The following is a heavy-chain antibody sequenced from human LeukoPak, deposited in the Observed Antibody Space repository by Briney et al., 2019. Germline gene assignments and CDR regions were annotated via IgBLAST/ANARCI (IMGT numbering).Heavy chain of an antibody. Sequence: SETLSLTCTVSGGSISSYYWSWIRQPPGKGLEWIGEIYHSGSTNYNPSLKSRVTISVDKSKNQFSLKLSSVTAADTAVYYCARSHSSGWYPFDYWGQGTLVTVSS. CDR3: ARSHSSGWYPFDY. V-gene: IGHV4-59*12. J-gene: IGHJ4*02. CDR1: GGSISSYY. CDR2: IYHSGST. D-gene: IGHD6-19*01.